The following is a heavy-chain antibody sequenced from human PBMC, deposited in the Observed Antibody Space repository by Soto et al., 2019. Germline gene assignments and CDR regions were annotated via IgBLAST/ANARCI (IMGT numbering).Heavy chain of an antibody. J-gene: IGHJ5*02. Sequence: QFTLKESGPTLVNPTQTLTLTCTFSGFSLSTSGVGVGWIRQPPGKALEWLALIYWDDDKRYSPSLKSRLTITKDTSKNQVVLTMTNMDPVDTATYYCAHMPPRVRGLGYNWFDPWGQGTLVTVSS. D-gene: IGHD3-10*01. CDR3: AHMPPRVRGLGYNWFDP. CDR2: IYWDDDK. V-gene: IGHV2-5*02. CDR1: GFSLSTSGVG.